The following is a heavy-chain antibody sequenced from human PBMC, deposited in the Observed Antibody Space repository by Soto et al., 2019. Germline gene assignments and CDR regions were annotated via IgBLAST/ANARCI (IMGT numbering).Heavy chain of an antibody. CDR3: ARGTYYYDSSGFRAFDI. J-gene: IGHJ3*02. D-gene: IGHD3-22*01. Sequence: SVKVSCKASGGTFSSYAISWVRQAPGQGLEWMGGIIPIFGTANYAQKFQGRVTITADESTSTAYMELSSLRSEDTAVYYCARGTYYYDSSGFRAFDIWGQGTMVTVSS. CDR2: IIPIFGTA. CDR1: GGTFSSYA. V-gene: IGHV1-69*13.